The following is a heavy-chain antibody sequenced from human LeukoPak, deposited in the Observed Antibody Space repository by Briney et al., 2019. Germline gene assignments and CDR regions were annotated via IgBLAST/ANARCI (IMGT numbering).Heavy chain of an antibody. V-gene: IGHV4-59*12. J-gene: IGHJ4*02. D-gene: IGHD4-17*01. CDR3: ARGVTLTTVTTSFDY. CDR2: IYHSGST. Sequence: MSSETLSLTCTVSGGSISSYYWSWIRQPPGKGLEWIGYIYHSGSTYYNPSLKSRVTISVDRSKNQFSLKLSSVTAADTAVYYCARGVTLTTVTTSFDYWGQGTLVTVSS. CDR1: GGSISSYY.